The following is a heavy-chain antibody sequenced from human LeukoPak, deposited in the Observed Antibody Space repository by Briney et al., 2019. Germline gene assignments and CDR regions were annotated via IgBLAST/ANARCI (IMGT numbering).Heavy chain of an antibody. CDR3: ARRNDYDFWSGNQYYFDY. V-gene: IGHV4-39*01. CDR1: GGSISSRSHY. Sequence: SETLSLTCSASGGSISSRSHYWGRIRQSPGKGLEWIGTIYYSGTTFYNPSLQSRVSISVDTSRNQFTLRLNSVTAADTAVYYCARRNDYDFWSGNQYYFDYWGQGTLVTVSS. D-gene: IGHD3-3*01. J-gene: IGHJ4*02. CDR2: IYYSGTT.